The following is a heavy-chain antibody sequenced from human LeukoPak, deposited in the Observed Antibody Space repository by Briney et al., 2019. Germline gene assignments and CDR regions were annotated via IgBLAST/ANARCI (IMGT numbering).Heavy chain of an antibody. CDR1: EKKFASYW. Sequence: GESLKITCKGSEKKFASYWIGGVRQIPGKGLEGMGIIYPGESDTRYSSSFQGQVTISADKSISTAYLQWSSLKASDTAMYYCARQSTGDSYDSSSYYSPLAVWGKGTTVTVSS. V-gene: IGHV5-51*01. D-gene: IGHD3-22*01. CDR3: ARQSTGDSYDSSSYYSPLAV. J-gene: IGHJ6*03. CDR2: IYPGESDT.